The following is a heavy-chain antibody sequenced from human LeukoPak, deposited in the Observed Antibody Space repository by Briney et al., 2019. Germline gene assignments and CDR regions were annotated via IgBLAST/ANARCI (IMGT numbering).Heavy chain of an antibody. J-gene: IGHJ3*02. D-gene: IGHD5-12*01. CDR3: ARELWLKVFDI. CDR1: GFTFSTYS. V-gene: IGHV3-21*01. CDR2: ISGRSDYI. Sequence: PGGSLRLSCAASGFTFSTYSMNWVRQAPGKGLEWVSAISGRSDYIYYADSVRGRFTISRDNAKNSLYLQMNSLRAEDTAVYYCARELWLKVFDIWGQGTMVTVSS.